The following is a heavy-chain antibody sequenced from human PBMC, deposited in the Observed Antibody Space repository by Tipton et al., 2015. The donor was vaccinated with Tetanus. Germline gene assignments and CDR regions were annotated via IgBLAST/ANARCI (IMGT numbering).Heavy chain of an antibody. CDR3: VNFATS. CDR1: GFNFKTLG. CDR2: ISSSGTTM. Sequence: SLRLSCAASGFNFKTLGINWVRQAPGKRLEWISYISSSGTTMYYADSVKGRFTISRDNAKNSLFLQMNSLRDEDTAVYYCVNFATSWGQGTLVTVSS. J-gene: IGHJ5*02. V-gene: IGHV3-48*02.